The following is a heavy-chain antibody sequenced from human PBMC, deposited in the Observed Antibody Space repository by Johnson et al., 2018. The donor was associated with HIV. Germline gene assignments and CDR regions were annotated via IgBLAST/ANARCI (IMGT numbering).Heavy chain of an antibody. J-gene: IGHJ3*02. Sequence: QVQLVESGGGVVQPGRSLRLSCAASGFTFSSYAMHWVRQAPGKGLEWVAVISYDGSNKYYADSVKGRFTISRDNARNTMFVQMKSLRAEDTAVYYCARDGDTVTTQGAFDIWGQGTMVTVSS. CDR1: GFTFSSYA. V-gene: IGHV3-30*04. CDR2: ISYDGSNK. D-gene: IGHD4-17*01. CDR3: ARDGDTVTTQGAFDI.